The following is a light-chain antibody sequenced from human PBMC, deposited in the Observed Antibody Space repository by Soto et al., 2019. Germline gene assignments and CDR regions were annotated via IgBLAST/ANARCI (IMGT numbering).Light chain of an antibody. V-gene: IGKV3-20*01. CDR2: DAS. J-gene: IGKJ5*01. Sequence: EVVLTQSPGTLSLSPGERATLSCRASQSVNSDLAWYHQKPGQAPSLLISDASNRATGIPDRFSGTGSGTNFTLTISRLEPGDFAVYCCQQYAVSPITFGQGTRLDIK. CDR3: QQYAVSPIT. CDR1: QSVNSD.